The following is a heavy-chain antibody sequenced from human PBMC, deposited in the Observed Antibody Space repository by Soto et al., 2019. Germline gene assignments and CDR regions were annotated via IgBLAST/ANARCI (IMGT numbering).Heavy chain of an antibody. J-gene: IGHJ4*02. Sequence: LRLSCAASGFTFSSYAMHWVRQAPGKGLEWVAVISYDGSNKYYADSVKGRFTISRDNSKNTLYLQMNSLRAEDTAVYYCARGRERVTMIVVADYWGQGTLVTVSS. CDR2: ISYDGSNK. V-gene: IGHV3-30-3*01. CDR3: ARGRERVTMIVVADY. D-gene: IGHD3-22*01. CDR1: GFTFSSYA.